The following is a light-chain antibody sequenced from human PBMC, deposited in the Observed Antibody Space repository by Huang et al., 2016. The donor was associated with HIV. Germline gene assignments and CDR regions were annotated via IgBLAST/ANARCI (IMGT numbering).Light chain of an antibody. J-gene: IGKJ1*01. V-gene: IGKV3-15*01. CDR1: QSVSSN. CDR3: HQYTKWPSWT. CDR2: GAS. Sequence: EIVMTQSPGTLTVSPGERATLSCRASQSVSSNLAWYQQQPGQTPRLLIYGASTRATGIPARFSGSGSGTECTLTISSRQSEDFGVYYCHQYTKWPSWTFGQGTKVEIK.